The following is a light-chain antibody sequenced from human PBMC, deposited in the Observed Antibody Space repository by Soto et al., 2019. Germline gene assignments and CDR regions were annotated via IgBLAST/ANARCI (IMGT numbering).Light chain of an antibody. CDR3: SSYAGYNNGDV. CDR1: SSDVGGYDY. V-gene: IGLV2-8*01. J-gene: IGLJ1*01. CDR2: EVS. Sequence: QSALTQPPSASGSPGQSVTISCTGTSSDVGGYDYVSWYQQHPGKAPKLMIYEVSKRPSGVPDRFSGSKSGNTASLTVSGLPAEDEADYYCSSYAGYNNGDVFGTGTKLTVL.